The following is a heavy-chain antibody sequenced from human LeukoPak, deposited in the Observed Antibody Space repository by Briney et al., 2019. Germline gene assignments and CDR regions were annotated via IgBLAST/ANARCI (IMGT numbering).Heavy chain of an antibody. Sequence: TGGSLRLSCAASGFTFSNAWMTWVRQAPGKGLEWVGRIKSKTDGGTTDYAAPVKGRFTISRDDSKNTLYLQINSLKTEDTAVYYCATTGDYYKPPYYYYYMDVWGKGTTVTVSS. J-gene: IGHJ6*03. CDR3: ATTGDYYKPPYYYYYMDV. CDR2: IKSKTDGGTT. V-gene: IGHV3-15*01. D-gene: IGHD3-10*01. CDR1: GFTFSNAW.